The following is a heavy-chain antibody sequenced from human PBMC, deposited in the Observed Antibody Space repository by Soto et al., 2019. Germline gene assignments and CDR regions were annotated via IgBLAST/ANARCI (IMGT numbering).Heavy chain of an antibody. Sequence: GGSLRLSCAASGFTFSSYAMHWVRQAPGKGLEWVAVISYDGSNKYYADSVKGRFTISRDNSKNTLYLQMNSLRAEDTAVYYCARDADYYGSGSSNFDYWGQGTLVTVSS. CDR3: ARDADYYGSGSSNFDY. D-gene: IGHD3-10*01. V-gene: IGHV3-30-3*01. CDR1: GFTFSSYA. CDR2: ISYDGSNK. J-gene: IGHJ4*02.